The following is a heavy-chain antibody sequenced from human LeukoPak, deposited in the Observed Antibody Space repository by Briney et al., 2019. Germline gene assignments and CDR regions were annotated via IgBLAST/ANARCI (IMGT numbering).Heavy chain of an antibody. J-gene: IGHJ4*02. CDR2: INPDGREK. D-gene: IGHD2-8*01. CDR3: ARDWTFCINDICSRSGLDY. CDR1: GFIFRNYW. Sequence: GGSLRLSCATSGFIFRNYWMSWVRQAPGKAREEVANINPDGREKYFVVSVEGRFTSSRDNAKNSVSLQMNSLRAEDTAMYYCARDWTFCINDICSRSGLDYWSQGTLVTVSS. V-gene: IGHV3-7*01.